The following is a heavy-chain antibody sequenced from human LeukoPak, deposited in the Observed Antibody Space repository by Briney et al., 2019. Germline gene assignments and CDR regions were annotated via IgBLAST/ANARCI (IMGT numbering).Heavy chain of an antibody. D-gene: IGHD2-2*01. Sequence: GGSLRLSCAASGFTFSSYAMSWVRQAPGKGLEWVSAISGSGGSTYYADSVKGRFTIPRDTSKNTLFLQMNSLRAEDTAVYYCAKFPIGYCSSTTCSGYFDCWGQGTLVTVSS. CDR3: AKFPIGYCSSTTCSGYFDC. CDR2: ISGSGGST. CDR1: GFTFSSYA. J-gene: IGHJ4*02. V-gene: IGHV3-23*01.